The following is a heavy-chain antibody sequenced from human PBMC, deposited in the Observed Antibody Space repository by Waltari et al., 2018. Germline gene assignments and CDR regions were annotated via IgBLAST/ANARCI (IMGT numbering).Heavy chain of an antibody. V-gene: IGHV1-69*02. D-gene: IGHD3-10*01. CDR3: ARLFEGDYYYGMDV. J-gene: IGHJ6*02. Sequence: QVQLVQSGAEVKKPGSSVKVSCKASGGTFSSYTISWVRQAPGQGLEWMGRIIPILGIANYAQKFQGRVTITAEKSTSTAYMELSSLRSEDTAVYYCARLFEGDYYYGMDVWGQGTTVTVSS. CDR2: IIPILGIA. CDR1: GGTFSSYT.